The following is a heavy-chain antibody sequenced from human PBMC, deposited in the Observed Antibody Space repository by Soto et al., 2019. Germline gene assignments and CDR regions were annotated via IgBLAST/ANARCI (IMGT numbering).Heavy chain of an antibody. J-gene: IGHJ4*02. V-gene: IGHV3-30*18. D-gene: IGHD1-1*01. CDR2: ISYDGNVA. CDR3: AKEGPITNWYFDY. CDR1: GFTFSNYG. Sequence: QVQLVESGGGVVQPGRSLRLSCAASGFTFSNYGMHWVRQAPGKGLEWVIVISYDGNVAYYADSVKGRFTISRDNSKNKLYLQMNSLRTEATAMYYCAKEGPITNWYFDYWGQGTLVTVSS.